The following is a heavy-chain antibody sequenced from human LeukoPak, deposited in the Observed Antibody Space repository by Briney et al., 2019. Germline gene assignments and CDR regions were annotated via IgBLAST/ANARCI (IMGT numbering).Heavy chain of an antibody. CDR1: GFTFSSYS. D-gene: IGHD6-19*01. Sequence: GSLRLSCAASGFTFSSYSMNWVRQAPGKGLEWVSSISSSSSYIYYADSVKGRFTISRDNAKNSLYLQMNSLRAEDTAVYYCARDPSSGWWGYYFDYWGQGTLVTVSS. CDR2: ISSSSSYI. V-gene: IGHV3-21*01. J-gene: IGHJ4*02. CDR3: ARDPSSGWWGYYFDY.